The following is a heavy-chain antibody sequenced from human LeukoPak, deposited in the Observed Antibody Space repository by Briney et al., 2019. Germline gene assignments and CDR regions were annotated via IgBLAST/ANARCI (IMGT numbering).Heavy chain of an antibody. D-gene: IGHD6-13*01. CDR2: ISGSGGST. J-gene: IGHJ4*02. CDR1: GFTFSSYA. V-gene: IGHV3-23*01. CDR3: AKVGSSSWYVHY. Sequence: GGSLRLSCAASGFTFSSYAMSWVRQAPGKGLEWASAISGSGGSTYYADSVKGRFTISRDNSKNTLYLQMNSLRAEDTAVYYCAKVGSSSWYVHYWGQGTLVTVSS.